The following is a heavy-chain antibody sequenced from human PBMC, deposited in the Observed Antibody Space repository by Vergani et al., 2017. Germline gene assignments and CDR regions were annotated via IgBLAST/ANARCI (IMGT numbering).Heavy chain of an antibody. CDR1: GGSISSYY. D-gene: IGHD3-22*01. V-gene: IGHV4-59*01. Sequence: QVQLQESGPGLVKPSETLSLTCTVSGGSISSYYWSWIRQPPGKGLEWIGYIYYSGSTNYNPSLKSRVTISVDTSKNQFSLELSSVTAADTAVYYCARDLYDSSGYYHDYWGQGTLVTVSS. CDR3: ARDLYDSSGYYHDY. CDR2: IYYSGST. J-gene: IGHJ4*02.